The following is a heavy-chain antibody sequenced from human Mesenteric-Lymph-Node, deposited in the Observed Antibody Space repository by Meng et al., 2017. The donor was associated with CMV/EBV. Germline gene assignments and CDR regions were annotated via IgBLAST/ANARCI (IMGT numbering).Heavy chain of an antibody. Sequence: ASGYTFTSYGISWVRQAPGQGLEWMGWISAYNGNTNYAQKLQGRVTMTTDTSTSTAYMELRSLRSDDTAVYYCARVDIVVVPAAPDYWGQGTLVTVSS. CDR3: ARVDIVVVPAAPDY. CDR1: GYTFTSYG. J-gene: IGHJ4*02. CDR2: ISAYNGNT. V-gene: IGHV1-18*01. D-gene: IGHD2-2*03.